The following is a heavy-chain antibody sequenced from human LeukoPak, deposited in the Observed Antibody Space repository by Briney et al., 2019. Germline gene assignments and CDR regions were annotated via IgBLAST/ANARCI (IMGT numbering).Heavy chain of an antibody. J-gene: IGHJ4*02. Sequence: SETLSLTCTVSGGSISSSSYYWGWIRQPPGKGLEWIGSIYYSGSTYYNPSLKSRVTISVDTSKSQFSLKLSSVTAADTAVYYCARSLWFGEPLRVYCFDYWGQGTLVTVSS. V-gene: IGHV4-39*01. CDR3: ARSLWFGEPLRVYCFDY. CDR2: IYYSGST. D-gene: IGHD3-10*01. CDR1: GGSISSSSYY.